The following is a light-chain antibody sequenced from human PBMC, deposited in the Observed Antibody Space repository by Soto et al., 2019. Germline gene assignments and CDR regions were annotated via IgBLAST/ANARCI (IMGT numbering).Light chain of an antibody. Sequence: ETVMSQSPVTLSISLGDRVILCCRASQSVSSNLAWYQQKPGQAPRLLIYGASARATGIPDRFSGSGSGTEFTLTISRLQSEDFAVYHCQQRSNWPRFTFGPGTKVDIK. V-gene: IGKV3-15*01. CDR1: QSVSSN. CDR3: QQRSNWPRFT. CDR2: GAS. J-gene: IGKJ3*01.